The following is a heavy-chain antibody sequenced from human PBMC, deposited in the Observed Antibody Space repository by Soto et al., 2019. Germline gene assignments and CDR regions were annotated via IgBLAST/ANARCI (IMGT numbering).Heavy chain of an antibody. CDR1: GFTFSDYY. V-gene: IGHV3-11*01. D-gene: IGHD5-12*01. Sequence: GVLRLSCAASGFTFSDYYMSWIRQAPGKGLEWVSYISSSGSTIYYADSVKGRFTISRDNAKNSLYLQMNSLRAEDTAVYYCARVSVTTMGLDYWGQGTLVTVSS. J-gene: IGHJ4*02. CDR3: ARVSVTTMGLDY. CDR2: ISSSGSTI.